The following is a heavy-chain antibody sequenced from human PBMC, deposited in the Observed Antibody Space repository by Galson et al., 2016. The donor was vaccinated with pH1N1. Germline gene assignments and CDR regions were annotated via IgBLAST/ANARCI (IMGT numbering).Heavy chain of an antibody. CDR1: GYTFTSYG. J-gene: IGHJ4*02. Sequence: SVKVSCKASGYTFTSYGISWVRQAPGQGLEFMGWVSTSNGNTHFAQKFQGRVTLTTDTSTSTAYMERRSLRSDDKAVYYCARLGASVGGTTYWGQGTLVTVSS. CDR2: VSTSNGNT. V-gene: IGHV1-18*01. D-gene: IGHD6-19*01. CDR3: ARLGASVGGTTY.